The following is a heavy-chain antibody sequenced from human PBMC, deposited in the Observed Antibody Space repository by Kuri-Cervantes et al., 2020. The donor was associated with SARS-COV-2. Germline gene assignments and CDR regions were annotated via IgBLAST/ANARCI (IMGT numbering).Heavy chain of an antibody. J-gene: IGHJ4*02. D-gene: IGHD1-26*01. Sequence: SGPTLVKPTQTLTLTCTFSGFSLSTSGMCVSWIRQPPGKALEWLARIDWDDDKYYSTSLKTRLTISKDTSKNQVVLTMTNMDPVDTATYYCAHRRHGGSYFDYWGQGTLVTVSS. V-gene: IGHV2-70*12. CDR2: IDWDDDK. CDR3: AHRRHGGSYFDY. CDR1: GFSLSTSGMC.